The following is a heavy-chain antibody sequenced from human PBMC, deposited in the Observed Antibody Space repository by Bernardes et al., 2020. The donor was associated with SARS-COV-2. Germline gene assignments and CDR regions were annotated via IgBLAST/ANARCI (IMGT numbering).Heavy chain of an antibody. V-gene: IGHV4-59*01. CDR1: GSSIRRYY. Sequence: PSDTLSLTCTASGSSIRRYYWIWIRQPPGKGLDWFGYSYNTGRIKYNPSLKSRVSITVDMSKIPFSLRLSSVTAADTAVYYCARADSDYPPDYWGPGIFVTVSS. CDR2: SYNTGRI. CDR3: ARADSDYPPDY. D-gene: IGHD5-12*01. J-gene: IGHJ4*02.